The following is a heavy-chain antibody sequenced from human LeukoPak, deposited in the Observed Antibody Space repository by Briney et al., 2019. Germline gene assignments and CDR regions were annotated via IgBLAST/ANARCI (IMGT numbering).Heavy chain of an antibody. CDR3: AKDSSASAVVAAATYSFDY. CDR2: ISGSGGST. D-gene: IGHD2-15*01. J-gene: IGHJ4*02. CDR1: GFTFSSYA. Sequence: GGSLRLSCAASGFTFSSYAMSWVRQAPGKGLEWVSAISGSGGSTYYADSVKGRFTISRDNSKNTLYLQMSSLRAEDTAVYYCAKDSSASAVVAAATYSFDYWGQGTLVTVSS. V-gene: IGHV3-23*01.